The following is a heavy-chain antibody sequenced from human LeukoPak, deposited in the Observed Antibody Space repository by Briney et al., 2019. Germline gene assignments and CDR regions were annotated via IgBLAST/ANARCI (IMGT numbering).Heavy chain of an antibody. D-gene: IGHD1-26*01. CDR3: ARGSGEWEHLDP. J-gene: IGHJ5*02. V-gene: IGHV4-59*01. CDR1: GGSTSSYY. CDR2: IYYSGST. Sequence: SETLSLTCTVSGGSTSSYYWNWIRQPPGKGLEWIGYIYYSGSTTYNPSLQSRVTMSIDTSKKEFSLQLTAVTAADTATYYCARGSGEWEHLDPWGQGTLVTVSS.